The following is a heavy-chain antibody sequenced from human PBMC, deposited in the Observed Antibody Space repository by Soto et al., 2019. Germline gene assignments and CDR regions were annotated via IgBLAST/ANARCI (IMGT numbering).Heavy chain of an antibody. CDR3: SRVTQVVASDSDY. V-gene: IGHV3-21*01. Sequence: GGSLRLSCAASGFTLRSYAMSWVRQAPGKGLEWVSSISGSSSYIYYADSVKGRFTISRDNAQNSLYLQMNSLRAEDTALYYCSRVTQVVASDSDYWGQGTLVTVSS. CDR1: GFTLRSYA. J-gene: IGHJ4*02. D-gene: IGHD5-12*01. CDR2: ISGSSSYI.